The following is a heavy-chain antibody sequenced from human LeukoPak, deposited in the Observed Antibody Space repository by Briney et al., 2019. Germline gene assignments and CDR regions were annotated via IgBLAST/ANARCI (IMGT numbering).Heavy chain of an antibody. V-gene: IGHV3-7*01. CDR1: GFTFSSYW. CDR3: ARDGPNYYDSSGYYHYDY. J-gene: IGHJ4*02. D-gene: IGHD3-22*01. CDR2: INQDGGKK. Sequence: GESLRLSCAASGFTFSSYWMSWVRQAPGKGLEWVANINQDGGKKNYVDSVKGRFTISRDNAKNSLYLQMNSRRAEDTAVYYSARDGPNYYDSSGYYHYDYWGQGTLVTVSS.